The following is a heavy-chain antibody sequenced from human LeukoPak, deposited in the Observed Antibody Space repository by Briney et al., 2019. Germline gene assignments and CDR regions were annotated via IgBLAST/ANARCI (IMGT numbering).Heavy chain of an antibody. V-gene: IGHV3-20*04. D-gene: IGHD3-22*01. CDR2: INWNSGST. Sequence: PGGSLRLSCAASGFTFSDYYMSWIRQAPGKGLEWVSGINWNSGSTGYADSVKGRFTISRDNAKNSLYLQMNSLRAEDTALYYCARDYYDSSGYYYPPPDYWGQGTLVTVSS. CDR3: ARDYYDSSGYYYPPPDY. J-gene: IGHJ4*02. CDR1: GFTFSDYY.